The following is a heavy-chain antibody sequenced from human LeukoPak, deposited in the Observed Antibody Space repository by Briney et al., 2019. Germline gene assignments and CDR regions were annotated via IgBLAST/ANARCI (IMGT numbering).Heavy chain of an antibody. J-gene: IGHJ4*02. D-gene: IGHD6-13*01. CDR3: ARHGSAAAGHGYFDY. CDR2: IYYSGST. CDR1: VGSISSSSYY. Sequence: SSETLSLTCTVSVGSISSSSYYWDWIRQPPGKGLEWIGSIYYSGSTYYNPSLKSRVTISVDTSKNQFSLDRTSVTAADTAVYYCARHGSAAAGHGYFDYWGQGTLVTVSS. V-gene: IGHV4-39*01.